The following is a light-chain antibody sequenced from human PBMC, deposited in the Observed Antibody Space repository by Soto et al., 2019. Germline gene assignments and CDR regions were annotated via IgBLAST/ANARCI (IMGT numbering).Light chain of an antibody. J-gene: IGKJ1*01. Sequence: FDFKMSPSTPTLSPGERATLSFRASQTVRNNYLAWYQQKPGQAPRLLIYDASSRATGIPDRFSGGGSGTDFTLTISRLEPEDFAVYYCQQYGSSRTFGQGTKVDIK. CDR3: QQYGSSRT. V-gene: IGKV3-20*01. CDR2: DAS. CDR1: QTVRNNY.